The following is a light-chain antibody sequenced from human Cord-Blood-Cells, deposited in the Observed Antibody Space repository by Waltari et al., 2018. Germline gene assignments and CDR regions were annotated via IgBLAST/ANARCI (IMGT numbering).Light chain of an antibody. Sequence: EIVMTQSPATLSVSPGERATLSCRASQSVSSNLAWYQQKPGQAPRLLIYGASTRTTGIPARFRGSGSGTEFTLTCSSLQSEDFAVYYCQQYNNWPRTFGQGTKVEIK. CDR3: QQYNNWPRT. CDR2: GAS. CDR1: QSVSSN. V-gene: IGKV3-15*01. J-gene: IGKJ1*01.